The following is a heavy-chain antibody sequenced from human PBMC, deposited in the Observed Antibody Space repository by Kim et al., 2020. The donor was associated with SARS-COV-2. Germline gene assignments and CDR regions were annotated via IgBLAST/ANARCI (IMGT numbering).Heavy chain of an antibody. CDR3: ARPAIVGATAGAFDI. J-gene: IGHJ3*02. Sequence: PSYQGQVTISADKSISTAYLQWSSLKASDTAMYYCARPAIVGATAGAFDIWGQGTMVTVSS. D-gene: IGHD1-26*01. V-gene: IGHV5-51*01.